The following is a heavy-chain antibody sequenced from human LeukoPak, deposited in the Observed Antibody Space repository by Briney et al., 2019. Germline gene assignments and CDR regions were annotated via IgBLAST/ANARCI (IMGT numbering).Heavy chain of an antibody. CDR3: ARGRQWLDRVFDY. Sequence: GGSLRLSCPASGFNFSTYAMHWVRQAPGKGLEWVALISKDGGLQYYADSVKGPFTISRDNSKNTLYLQMSSLRTEDTAVYYCARGRQWLDRVFDYWGQGILVTVSS. V-gene: IGHV3-30*04. CDR2: ISKDGGLQ. J-gene: IGHJ4*02. D-gene: IGHD6-19*01. CDR1: GFNFSTYA.